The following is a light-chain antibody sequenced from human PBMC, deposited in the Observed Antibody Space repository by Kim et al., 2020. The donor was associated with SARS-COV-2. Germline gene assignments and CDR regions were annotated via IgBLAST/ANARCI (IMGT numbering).Light chain of an antibody. CDR1: QSVSSN. Sequence: VSPGERANLSCRASQSVSSNLAWYQQKPGQAPRLLIYGASTGATGIPARFSGSGSGTEFTLTISSLQSEDLAVYYCQQYNNWPLTFGGGTKVDIK. J-gene: IGKJ4*01. CDR2: GAS. V-gene: IGKV3-15*01. CDR3: QQYNNWPLT.